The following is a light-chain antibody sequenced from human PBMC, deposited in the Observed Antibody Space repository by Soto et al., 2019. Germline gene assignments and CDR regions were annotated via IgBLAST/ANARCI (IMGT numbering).Light chain of an antibody. CDR3: QQYGSSPYT. Sequence: VVTQSPGTLSLSPGDRGTLSCRASQNINNNFLAWYQHKPCQAPRLLIYGASSRATGISDKFSGSGSGTDFTLTISRLDPEDFAVYYCQQYGSSPYTFGQGTNLEIK. CDR1: QNINNNF. CDR2: GAS. J-gene: IGKJ2*01. V-gene: IGKV3-20*01.